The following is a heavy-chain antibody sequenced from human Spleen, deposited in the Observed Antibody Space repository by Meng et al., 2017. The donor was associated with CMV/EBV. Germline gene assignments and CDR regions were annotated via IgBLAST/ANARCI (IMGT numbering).Heavy chain of an antibody. D-gene: IGHD2-15*01. Sequence: EGSLRLSCEASGIMFSDYYMSWIRQAPGKGLEWISYFNSGGGTIYYADSVKGRFAISRDNAKNSLYLQMDSLRAEDTAFYYCARLYCSGGCCYPGAFDIWGQGTMVTVSS. CDR2: FNSGGGTI. CDR1: GIMFSDYY. CDR3: ARLYCSGGCCYPGAFDI. J-gene: IGHJ3*02. V-gene: IGHV3-11*04.